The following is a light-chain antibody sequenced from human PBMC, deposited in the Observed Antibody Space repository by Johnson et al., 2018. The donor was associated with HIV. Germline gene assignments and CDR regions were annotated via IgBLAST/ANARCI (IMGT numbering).Light chain of an antibody. Sequence: QSVLTQPPSVYAAPGQKVTISCSGSSSNIGNNYVSWYRQLPGTAPKLLIYENNKRPSGIPDRFSGSKSGTSATLGITGLQTGDEADYYCGTWDSSLSVYVFGTGTKVTVL. CDR2: ENN. CDR3: GTWDSSLSVYV. J-gene: IGLJ1*01. V-gene: IGLV1-51*02. CDR1: SSNIGNNY.